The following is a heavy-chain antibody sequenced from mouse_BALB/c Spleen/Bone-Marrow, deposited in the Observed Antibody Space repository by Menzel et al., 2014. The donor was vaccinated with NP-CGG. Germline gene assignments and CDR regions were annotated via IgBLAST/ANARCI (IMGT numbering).Heavy chain of an antibody. V-gene: IGHV1S137*01. J-gene: IGHJ4*01. CDR3: ARGGSSGLYYYAMDY. Sequence: VKLVESGAELVRPGVSVKISYKGSGYTFSDYAMHWVKQSHAKSLEWIGVLSPYYVDGGYNQKFKGKATMTIDTSSSTVYMELVRLTSEDSAIYYCARGGSSGLYYYAMDYWGQGTSVTVSS. CDR1: GYTFSDYA. D-gene: IGHD3-1*01. CDR2: LSPYYVDG.